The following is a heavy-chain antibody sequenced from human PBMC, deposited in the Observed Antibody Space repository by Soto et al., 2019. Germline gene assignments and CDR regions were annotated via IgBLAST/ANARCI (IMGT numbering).Heavy chain of an antibody. V-gene: IGHV1-18*01. CDR1: GYTFSIYG. CDR2: ISPYNGET. CDR3: ARKYRSSSCFDA. J-gene: IGHJ5*02. Sequence: QVQLVQSGAEVKKPGASVRVSCKASGYTFSIYGICWVRQAPGQGLEWMGWISPYNGETNLAQQLQGRVTMTTDTSTSTAYMDLRSLRSDDTAVYYCARKYRSSSCFDAWGQGTLVTVSS. D-gene: IGHD6-6*01.